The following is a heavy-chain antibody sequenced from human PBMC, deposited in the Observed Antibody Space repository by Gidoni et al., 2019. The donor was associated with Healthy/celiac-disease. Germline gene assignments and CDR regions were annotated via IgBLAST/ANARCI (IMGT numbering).Heavy chain of an antibody. CDR2: INHSGST. V-gene: IGHV4-34*01. J-gene: IGHJ5*02. Sequence: QVQLQQWGAGLLKPSETLSLTCAVYGGSFSGYYWSWNRQPPGKGLEWLGEINHSGSTNYNPSLKSQVTISVDTCKNQFSLKLSSVTAADTAVYYCARARDRGRPLSWFDPWGKGTLVTVSS. CDR1: GGSFSGYY. D-gene: IGHD3-10*01. CDR3: ARARDRGRPLSWFDP.